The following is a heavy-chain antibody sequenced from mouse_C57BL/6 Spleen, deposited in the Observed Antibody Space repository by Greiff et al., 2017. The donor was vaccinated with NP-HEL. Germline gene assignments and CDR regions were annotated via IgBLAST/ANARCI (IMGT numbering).Heavy chain of an antibody. CDR1: GFTFSDYG. V-gene: IGHV5-15*01. D-gene: IGHD1-1*01. Sequence: EVKVVESGGGLVQPGGSLKLSCAASGFTFSDYGMAWVRQAPRKGPEWVAFISNLAYSIYYADTVTGRFTISRENAKNTLYLEMSSLRSEDTAMYYCARQGDYYGSSPHWYFDVWGTGTTVTVSS. CDR2: ISNLAYSI. J-gene: IGHJ1*03. CDR3: ARQGDYYGSSPHWYFDV.